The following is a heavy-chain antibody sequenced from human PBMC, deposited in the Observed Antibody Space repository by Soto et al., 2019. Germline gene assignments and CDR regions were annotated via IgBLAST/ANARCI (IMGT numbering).Heavy chain of an antibody. D-gene: IGHD6-13*01. CDR1: GYTLTELS. V-gene: IGHV1-24*01. CDR2: FDPEDGET. J-gene: IGHJ4*02. CDR3: ATDGYSGIAAAGDRYFDY. Sequence: ASVKVSCKVSGYTLTELSMHWVRQAPGKGLEWMGGFDPEDGETIYAQKFQGRVTMTEDTSTDTAYMELSSLRSEDTAVYYCATDGYSGIAAAGDRYFDYWGQGTLVTVSS.